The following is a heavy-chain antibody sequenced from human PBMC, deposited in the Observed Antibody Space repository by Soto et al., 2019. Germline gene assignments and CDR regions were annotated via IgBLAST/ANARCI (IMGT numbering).Heavy chain of an antibody. J-gene: IGHJ3*01. Sequence: QVQLVESGGGVVQPERSLRLSCAASGFSVRTSGMHWVRQAPGKGLEWVALIWNDGNNKVYADSVKGRFTMSNDNSQNTIYLQMDSLRGEDTALYYCARDDNLQGNAFDVWGQGTMVTVSS. D-gene: IGHD3-10*01. CDR1: GFSVRTSG. V-gene: IGHV3-33*01. CDR3: ARDDNLQGNAFDV. CDR2: IWNDGNNK.